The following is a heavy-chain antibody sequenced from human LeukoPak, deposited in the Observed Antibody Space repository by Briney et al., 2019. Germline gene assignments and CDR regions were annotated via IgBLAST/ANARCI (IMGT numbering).Heavy chain of an antibody. J-gene: IGHJ5*02. D-gene: IGHD6-6*01. V-gene: IGHV4-39*07. CDR3: TRVMAARREDLNWFDP. CDR2: IYYSGNT. CDR1: GGSISSSGSY. Sequence: SETLSLTCTVSGGSISSSGSYWGWIRQPPGKGLEWIGSIYYSGNTYNPSLKSRVTISVDTSKNQFSLNLTSVNAADTAVYYCTRVMAARREDLNWFDPWGQGTLVTVSS.